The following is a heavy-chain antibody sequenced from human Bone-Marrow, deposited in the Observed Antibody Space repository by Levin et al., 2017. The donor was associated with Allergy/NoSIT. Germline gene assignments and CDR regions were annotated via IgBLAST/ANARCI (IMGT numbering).Heavy chain of an antibody. CDR2: MNPNNGNT. CDR1: GYTFTNYD. Sequence: AASVKVSCQASGYTFTNYDIHWVRQATGQGLEWMGWMNPNNGNTGYGQKFQGRVTMTRNTSKSTAYMELSSLRSEDTAVYYCATSGPHAFDMWGQRALDLWGQGTVVTVS. CDR3: ATSGPHAFDMWGQRALDL. V-gene: IGHV1-8*01. D-gene: IGHD5-12*01. J-gene: IGHJ3*01.